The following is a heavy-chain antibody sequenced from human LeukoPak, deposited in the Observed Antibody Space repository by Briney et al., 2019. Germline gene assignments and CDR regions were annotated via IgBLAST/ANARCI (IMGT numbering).Heavy chain of an antibody. D-gene: IGHD2-2*01. CDR2: IYYSGST. V-gene: IGHV4-39*01. J-gene: IGHJ4*02. Sequence: PSETLSLTCTVSGGSISSSSYYWGWIRQPPGKGLGWNGSIYYSGSTYYNPSLKTRATISVDTSKNQFSLKLSSVTAADTAVYYCARLVGTYCSSTTCYARSYFDYWGQGTLVTDSS. CDR1: GGSISSSSYY. CDR3: ARLVGTYCSSTTCYARSYFDY.